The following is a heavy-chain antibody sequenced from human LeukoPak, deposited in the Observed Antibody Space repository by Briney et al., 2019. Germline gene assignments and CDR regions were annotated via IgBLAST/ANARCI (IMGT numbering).Heavy chain of an antibody. D-gene: IGHD2-21*02. Sequence: PSETLSLTCSVSGGSISGYYWNWIRRPPGKGLEWIGYIYYSGSTNYNPSLRSRVTISVDTSKNQFSLKLSSVTAADTAVYYCARDDPARVTATLDYWGQGILVTVSS. V-gene: IGHV4-59*12. CDR3: ARDDPARVTATLDY. CDR1: GGSISGYY. CDR2: IYYSGST. J-gene: IGHJ4*02.